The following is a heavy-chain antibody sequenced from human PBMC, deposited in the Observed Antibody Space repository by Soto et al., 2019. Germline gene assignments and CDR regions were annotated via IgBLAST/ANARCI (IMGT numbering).Heavy chain of an antibody. D-gene: IGHD4-17*01. V-gene: IGHV3-11*05. J-gene: IGHJ6*02. CDR3: ARGDYGDDFGYIGLDV. CDR2: ISGNSKSK. CDR1: GFTFSDYF. Sequence: QVQLVESGGGPVKPGGSLTLSCAASGFTFSDYFIHWIRQAPGKGLEWVSHISGNSKSKNYAESGRGRFTISRANAKNSVSLHMNVPRTEDTALYHCARGDYGDDFGYIGLDVWGQGTTVTVSS.